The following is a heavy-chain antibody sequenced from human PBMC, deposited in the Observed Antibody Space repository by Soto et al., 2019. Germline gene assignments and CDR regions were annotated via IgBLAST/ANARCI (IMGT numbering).Heavy chain of an antibody. Sequence: GGSLRLSCAASGFTFSSYAMSWVRQAPGKGLEWGSAISGSGGSTYYADSVKGPCTISRDNSENTLYLQMNSLRAEDTAVYYCAKDNSPPWYYDFCSGSNWFDPWGQGTLVTVSS. CDR3: AKDNSPPWYYDFCSGSNWFDP. V-gene: IGHV3-23*01. D-gene: IGHD3-3*01. CDR2: ISGSGGST. CDR1: GFTFSSYA. J-gene: IGHJ5*02.